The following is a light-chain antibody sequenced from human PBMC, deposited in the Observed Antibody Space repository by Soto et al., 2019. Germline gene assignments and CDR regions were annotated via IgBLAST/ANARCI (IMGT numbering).Light chain of an antibody. V-gene: IGKV3-11*01. CDR2: DAS. CDR1: QSVSSY. J-gene: IGKJ4*01. Sequence: EIVLTQSPATLSLSPGERATLSCRASQSVSSYLAWYQQKPGQAPRLLIYDASNRATGIPARFSCSGSGTVFTLTIRGLEPDDLGVYYCQQRSDWPSTFGGGTKVQNK. CDR3: QQRSDWPST.